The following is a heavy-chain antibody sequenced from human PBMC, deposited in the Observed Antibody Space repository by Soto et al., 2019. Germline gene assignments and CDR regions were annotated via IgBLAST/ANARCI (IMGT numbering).Heavy chain of an antibody. V-gene: IGHV3-74*01. CDR3: AKLEYYDPYS. D-gene: IGHD3-3*01. Sequence: GGSLRLSCAASGFSFSNYYMHWVRQASGKGLVWVSRVNSDESSTSYADSVKGRFTISRDNAKNTLYLQMNSLRAEDTAVYYYAKLEYYDPYSWGQGTLVTVSS. CDR1: GFSFSNYY. J-gene: IGHJ4*02. CDR2: VNSDESST.